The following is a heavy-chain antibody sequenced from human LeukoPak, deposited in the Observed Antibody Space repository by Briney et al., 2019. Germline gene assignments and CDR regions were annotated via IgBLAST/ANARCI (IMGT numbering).Heavy chain of an antibody. CDR1: GFPFGDYV. CDR2: IKRKAFGGTT. Sequence: GGSLRLSCAASGFPFGDYVMSWFRQAPGKGLEWVGFIKRKAFGGTTEYAASVRGRFTISRDASKNFAYLQVNSLKAEDTAVSYCSRSSGYARASFDYWGQGTLVTVSS. V-gene: IGHV3-49*03. J-gene: IGHJ4*02. D-gene: IGHD3-22*01. CDR3: SRSSGYARASFDY.